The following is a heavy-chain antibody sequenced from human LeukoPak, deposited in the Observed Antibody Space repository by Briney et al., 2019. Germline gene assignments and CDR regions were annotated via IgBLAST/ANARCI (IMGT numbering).Heavy chain of an antibody. CDR2: ISGSGGST. Sequence: GGSLRLSCAASGFTFSSYPMSWVRQAPGKGLEWVSAISGSGGSTYYADSVKGRFTISRDNSKNTLYLQMNSLRAEDTAVYYCASLKVTAIHLRDDYWGQGTLVTVSS. CDR3: ASLKVTAIHLRDDY. CDR1: GFTFSSYP. V-gene: IGHV3-23*01. J-gene: IGHJ4*02. D-gene: IGHD2-21*02.